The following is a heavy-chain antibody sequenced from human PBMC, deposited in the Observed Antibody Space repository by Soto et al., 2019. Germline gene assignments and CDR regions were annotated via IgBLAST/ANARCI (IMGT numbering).Heavy chain of an antibody. D-gene: IGHD6-13*01. CDR2: INPNSGGT. CDR3: ARSGEQLVTEFYNWFDP. CDR1: GYTFTGYY. J-gene: IGHJ5*02. V-gene: IGHV1-2*02. Sequence: QVQLVQSGAEVKKPGASVKVSCKASGYTFTGYYMHWVRQAPGQGLEWMGWINPNSGGTNYAQKFQGRVTMTRDTSISTAYMELSRLRSDDTAVYYCARSGEQLVTEFYNWFDPWGQGTLVTVSS.